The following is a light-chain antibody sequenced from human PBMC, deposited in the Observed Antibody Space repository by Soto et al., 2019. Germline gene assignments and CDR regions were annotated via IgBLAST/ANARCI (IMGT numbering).Light chain of an antibody. CDR1: QSVFYSSNSKNY. CDR3: QQYYSVPLT. CDR2: WAS. Sequence: DIVMTQSPDSLAVSLGERATINCKSSQSVFYSSNSKNYLAWYQQKPGQPPKLLIYWASTRESGVPDRFSGSGSGTDFTLTITSLQAEDVAVYYCQQYYSVPLTFGGGTKVEIK. J-gene: IGKJ4*01. V-gene: IGKV4-1*01.